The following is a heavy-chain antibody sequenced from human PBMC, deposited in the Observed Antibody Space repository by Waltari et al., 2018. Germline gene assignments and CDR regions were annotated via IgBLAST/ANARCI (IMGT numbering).Heavy chain of an antibody. CDR3: VGSVTVASRTFDY. CDR2: INSDGSTT. CDR1: GFTFSTYW. D-gene: IGHD4-17*01. J-gene: IGHJ4*02. V-gene: IGHV3-74*01. Sequence: EVQLVESGGGLVQPGGSLRLSCAASGFTFSTYWLHWVRQAPEEGRVWVSRINSDGSTTGYADSVRGRFTISRDNAKNTLYLQMNSLRVEDTAVYYCVGSVTVASRTFDYWGQGTLVTVS.